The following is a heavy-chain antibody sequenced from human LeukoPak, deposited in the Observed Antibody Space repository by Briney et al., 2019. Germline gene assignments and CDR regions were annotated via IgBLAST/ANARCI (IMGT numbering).Heavy chain of an antibody. CDR1: GYSLTSYA. V-gene: IGHV7-4-1*02. J-gene: IGHJ6*02. Sequence: GASVKVSCKASGYSLTSYALSWVRQAPGQGLEWMRWINTNTGNPTYAQGFTGRFVFSLDTSVSTSYLRISSLKAEDTAVYYCARVLRWSDGMDVWGQGTTVTVSS. CDR2: INTNTGNP. CDR3: ARVLRWSDGMDV. D-gene: IGHD4-23*01.